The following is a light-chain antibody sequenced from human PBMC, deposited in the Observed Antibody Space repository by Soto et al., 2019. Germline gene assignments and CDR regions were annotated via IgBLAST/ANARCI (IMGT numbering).Light chain of an antibody. Sequence: HMTQSPSTLSASVGDRVTITCRASQSINTWLAWYQQKPGKAPKLLIHDASTLDSGVPSRFSGSGSGREFTLTISSLQPDDFATYAGQQHNGYFGGRTKVEIK. CDR3: QQHNGY. CDR2: DAS. V-gene: IGKV1-5*01. J-gene: IGKJ4*01. CDR1: QSINTW.